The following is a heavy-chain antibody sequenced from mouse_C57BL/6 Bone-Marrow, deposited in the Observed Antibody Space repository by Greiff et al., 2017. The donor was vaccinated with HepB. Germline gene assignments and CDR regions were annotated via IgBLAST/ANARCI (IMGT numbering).Heavy chain of an antibody. V-gene: IGHV5-17*01. D-gene: IGHD2-4*01. CDR2: ISSGSSTI. CDR1: GFTFSDYG. Sequence: EVMLVESGGGLVKPGGSLKLSCAASGFTFSDYGMHWVRQAPEKGLEWVAYISSGSSTIYYADTVKGRFPISRDNAKNTLFLQMTSLRSEDTAMYYCARDYDCPWFAYWGQGTLVTVSA. CDR3: ARDYDCPWFAY. J-gene: IGHJ3*01.